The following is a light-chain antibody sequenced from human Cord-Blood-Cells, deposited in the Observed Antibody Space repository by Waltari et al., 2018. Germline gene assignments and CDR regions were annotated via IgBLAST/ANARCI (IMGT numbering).Light chain of an antibody. Sequence: EIVLTQSPATMSLSPGERATLSCRASQRVSSYLAWYQQKPGQAPRLLIYDASTRATGIPARFSGSGSGRDFTLTISSLEPEDFAVYYCQQRSNWPPYSFGQGTKLEIK. CDR3: QQRSNWPPYS. J-gene: IGKJ2*03. CDR2: DAS. CDR1: QRVSSY. V-gene: IGKV3-11*02.